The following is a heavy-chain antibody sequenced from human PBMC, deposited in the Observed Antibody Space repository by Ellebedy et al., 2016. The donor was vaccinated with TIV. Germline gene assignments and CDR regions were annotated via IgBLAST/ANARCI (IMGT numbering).Heavy chain of an antibody. CDR3: ARSNLGGYSYGFPFDN. V-gene: IGHV5-51*01. D-gene: IGHD5-18*01. Sequence: GESLKISCKASGYRFTSYWIGWVRQMPGKGLEWMGIIYPGDSDTRYSPSFQGQVTISADKSINTAWLQWSSLKASDTAMYYCARSNLGGYSYGFPFDNWGQGTLVTVSS. CDR1: GYRFTSYW. J-gene: IGHJ4*02. CDR2: IYPGDSDT.